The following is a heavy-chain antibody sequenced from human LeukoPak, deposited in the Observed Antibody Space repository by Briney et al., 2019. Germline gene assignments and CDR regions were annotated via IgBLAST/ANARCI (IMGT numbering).Heavy chain of an antibody. V-gene: IGHV3-66*01. J-gene: IGHJ4*02. Sequence: GGSLRLSCAASGFTVSSIYMNWVRQAPGKGLEWVSVIYSDGKIFYADSVKGRFTISRDNSKNTVYLQMNSLRAEDTAVYYCARDGDPIDYWGQGTLVTVSS. CDR1: GFTVSSIY. D-gene: IGHD3-10*01. CDR2: IYSDGKI. CDR3: ARDGDPIDY.